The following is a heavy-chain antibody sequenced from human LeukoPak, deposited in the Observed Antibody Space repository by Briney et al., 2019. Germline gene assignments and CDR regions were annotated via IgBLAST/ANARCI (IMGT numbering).Heavy chain of an antibody. CDR1: GFTFSSYA. J-gene: IGHJ4*02. CDR2: ISGSGGST. V-gene: IGHV3-23*01. D-gene: IGHD6-13*01. CDR3: AKDRTAIAALYYFDY. Sequence: GGSLRLSCAASGFTFSSYAMSWVRQAPGKGLEWFSAISGSGGSTYYADSVKGRFTISRDNSKNTLYLQMNSLRAEDTAVYYCAKDRTAIAALYYFDYWGQGTLVTVSS.